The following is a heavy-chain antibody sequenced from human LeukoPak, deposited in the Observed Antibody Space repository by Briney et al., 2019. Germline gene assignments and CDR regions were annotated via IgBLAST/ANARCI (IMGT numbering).Heavy chain of an antibody. CDR1: GDSVSSNSAA. CDR3: ASSAHYSDSSGYYSNWFDP. Sequence: SQTLSLTCAISGDSVSSNSAAWNWIRQSPSRGLEWLGRTYYRSKWYNDYAVSVKSRITINPDTSKNQFSLQLNSVTPEDTAVYYCASSAHYSDSSGYYSNWFDPWGQGTLVTVSS. D-gene: IGHD3-22*01. V-gene: IGHV6-1*01. CDR2: TYYRSKWYN. J-gene: IGHJ5*02.